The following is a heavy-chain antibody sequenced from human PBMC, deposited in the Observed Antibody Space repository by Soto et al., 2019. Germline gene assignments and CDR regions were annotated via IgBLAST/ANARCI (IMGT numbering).Heavy chain of an antibody. Sequence: PSETLSLTCTVSGGSISSSSYYWGWIRQPPGKGPEWIGSIYYSGSTYYNPSLKSRVTISVDTSKNQFSLKLSSVTAADTAVYYRARHDYDVATITGGGTAMVSYYYYGMDVWGQGTTVTVSS. J-gene: IGHJ6*02. V-gene: IGHV4-39*01. D-gene: IGHD5-18*01. CDR2: IYYSGST. CDR3: ARHDYDVATITGGGTAMVSYYYYGMDV. CDR1: GGSISSSSYY.